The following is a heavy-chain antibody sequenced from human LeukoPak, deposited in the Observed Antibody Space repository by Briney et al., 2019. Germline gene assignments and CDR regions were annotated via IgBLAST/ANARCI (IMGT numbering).Heavy chain of an antibody. CDR2: IKSKTYAVTT. CDR3: ATEYYGSYNY. Sequence: TSGGSLRLSCAASGFTFSDYYMSWIRQAPGKGLEWVGHIKSKTYAVTTHYAAPVKRRFTISRDDSKTTLYLQMNSLKTEDTALYYCATEYYGSYNYWGQGTLVTVSS. J-gene: IGHJ4*02. V-gene: IGHV3-15*01. CDR1: GFTFSDYY. D-gene: IGHD1-26*01.